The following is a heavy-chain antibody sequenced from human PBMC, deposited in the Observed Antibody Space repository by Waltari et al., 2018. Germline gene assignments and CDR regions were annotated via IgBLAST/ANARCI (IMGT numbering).Heavy chain of an antibody. CDR2: ISSSSSTM. J-gene: IGHJ2*01. Sequence: EVQLVESGGGLVQPGGSLRLSCAASGFTFSSYSMNWVRQAPGKGLEWVSYISSSSSTMYYADSVKGRFTVSRDNAKNSLYLQMNSLRAEDTAVYYCARDGSYWYFDLWGRGTLVTVSS. CDR1: GFTFSSYS. D-gene: IGHD2-15*01. V-gene: IGHV3-48*04. CDR3: ARDGSYWYFDL.